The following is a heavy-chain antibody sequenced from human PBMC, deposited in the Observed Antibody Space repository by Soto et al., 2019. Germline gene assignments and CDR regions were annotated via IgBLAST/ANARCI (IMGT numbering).Heavy chain of an antibody. CDR3: ARATVEMATGSDY. J-gene: IGHJ4*02. D-gene: IGHD5-12*01. Sequence: QVQLVQSGAEVKKPGSSVKVSCKASGGTFSSYAISWVRQAPGQGLEWMGGIIPIFGTANYAQKFQGRVRXTXAXXTSTAYMELSSLSSEDTAVYYCARATVEMATGSDYWGQGTLVTVSS. V-gene: IGHV1-69*05. CDR1: GGTFSSYA. CDR2: IIPIFGTA.